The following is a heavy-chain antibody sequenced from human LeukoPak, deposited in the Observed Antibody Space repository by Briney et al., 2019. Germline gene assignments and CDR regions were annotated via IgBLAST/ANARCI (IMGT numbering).Heavy chain of an antibody. CDR2: IRYDGSNK. CDR1: GFTFSSYG. CDR3: ATVLLWFGPPDY. J-gene: IGHJ4*02. D-gene: IGHD3-10*01. Sequence: GGSLRLSCAASGFTFSSYGMHWVRQAPGKGLEWVAFIRYDGSNKYYADSVKGRFTISRDNSKNTLYLQMNSLRAEDTAVYYCATVLLWFGPPDYWGQGTLVTVSS. V-gene: IGHV3-30*02.